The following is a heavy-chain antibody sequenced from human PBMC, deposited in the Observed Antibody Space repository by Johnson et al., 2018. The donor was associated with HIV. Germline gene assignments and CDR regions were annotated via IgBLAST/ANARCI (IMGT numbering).Heavy chain of an antibody. CDR2: INWNGVRT. CDR3: ATEYFDM. J-gene: IGHJ3*02. Sequence: VQLVESGGGLVQPGGSLRLSCVSSGFSVSDNSMSWVRQAPGKGLEWVSGINWNGVRTGYADSVKGRFTISRDNAKNSLYLQMNSLRTEDTAVYYCATEYFDMWGQGTMVTVAS. D-gene: IGHD2/OR15-2a*01. V-gene: IGHV3-20*04. CDR1: GFSVSDNS.